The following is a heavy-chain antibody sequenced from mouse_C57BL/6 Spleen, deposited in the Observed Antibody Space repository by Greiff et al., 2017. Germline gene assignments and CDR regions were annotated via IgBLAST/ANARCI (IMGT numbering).Heavy chain of an antibody. V-gene: IGHV1-54*01. J-gene: IGHJ2*01. CDR3: ARYSPYYACDN. CDR2: INPGSGGT. Sequence: QVQLQQSGAELVRPGTSVKVSCKASGYAFTNYLIEWVKQRPGQGLEWIGVINPGSGGTNYNEKFKGKATLTADKSSSTAYMQLSSLTSEDSAVXFCARYSPYYACDNWGQGTTLTVSS. CDR1: GYAFTNYL. D-gene: IGHD2-10*01.